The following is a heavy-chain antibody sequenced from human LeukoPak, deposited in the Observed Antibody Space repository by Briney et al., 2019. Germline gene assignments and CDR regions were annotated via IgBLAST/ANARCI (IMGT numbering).Heavy chain of an antibody. D-gene: IGHD2-15*01. J-gene: IGHJ4*02. Sequence: SQTLSLTCTVSGGSISSGDYYCSWIRQPPGKGLEWIGYIYYSGSTYYNPSLKSRVTISVDTSKNQFSLKLSSVTAADTAVYYCARQSDCSGGSCYHRGDFDYWGQGTLVTVSS. CDR3: ARQSDCSGGSCYHRGDFDY. CDR1: GGSISSGDYY. V-gene: IGHV4-30-4*08. CDR2: IYYSGST.